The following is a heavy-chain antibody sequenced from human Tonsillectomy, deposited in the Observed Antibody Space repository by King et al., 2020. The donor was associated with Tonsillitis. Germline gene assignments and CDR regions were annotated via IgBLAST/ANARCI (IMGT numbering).Heavy chain of an antibody. J-gene: IGHJ5*02. V-gene: IGHV3-30-3*01. Sequence: VQLVESGGGVVQPGRSLRLSCAASGFTFSSYAMHWVRQAPGKGLEWVAVISYDGSNKYYTDSVKGRFTISRDNSKNTLYLKINRLRVEDTAVYYCARDPPHHLYGSGSAYWFDHWGQGTLVTVSS. CDR2: ISYDGSNK. CDR1: GFTFSSYA. CDR3: ARDPPHHLYGSGSAYWFDH. D-gene: IGHD3-10*01.